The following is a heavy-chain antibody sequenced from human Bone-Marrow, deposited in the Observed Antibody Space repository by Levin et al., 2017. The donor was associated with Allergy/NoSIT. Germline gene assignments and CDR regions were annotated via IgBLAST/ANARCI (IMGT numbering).Heavy chain of an antibody. Sequence: LSLTCAASGFTFNTYGMHWVRQAPGKGLEWVAVIWSDGINKNYVGSVKGRFTISRDNTKNTLDLQMNSLRAEDTAVYYCARDARGGDFYSWYFDFWGRGTLVTVSS. CDR1: GFTFNTYG. V-gene: IGHV3-33*01. D-gene: IGHD2-21*02. CDR2: IWSDGINK. J-gene: IGHJ2*01. CDR3: ARDARGGDFYSWYFDF.